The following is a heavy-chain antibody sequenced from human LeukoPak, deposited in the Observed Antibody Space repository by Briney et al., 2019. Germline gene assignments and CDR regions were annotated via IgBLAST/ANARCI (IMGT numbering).Heavy chain of an antibody. CDR3: ARVKWELTFFDY. J-gene: IGHJ4*02. D-gene: IGHD1-26*01. Sequence: GGSLRLSCAASGFTVSSNYMSWVRQAPGKGLEWVSVIYSGGGTYYADSVKGRFTISRDNSKNTLYLQMNSLRAGDTAVYYCARVKWELTFFDYWGQGTLVTVSS. CDR1: GFTVSSNY. V-gene: IGHV3-53*01. CDR2: IYSGGGT.